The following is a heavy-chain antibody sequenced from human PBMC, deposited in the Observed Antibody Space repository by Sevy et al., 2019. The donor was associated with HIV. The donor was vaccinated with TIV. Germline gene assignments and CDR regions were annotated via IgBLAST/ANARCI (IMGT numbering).Heavy chain of an antibody. CDR1: GFTFSSYA. Sequence: GGSLRLSCAASGFTFSSYAMNWVRQAPGKGLEWVSAISGSGGSTFSADSVKGRFTISRDNSKNTLYLQMNSLRAEDTAVYYCAKDPGKYSTPYYFDYWGQGTLVTVSS. J-gene: IGHJ4*02. CDR2: ISGSGGST. V-gene: IGHV3-23*01. D-gene: IGHD6-6*01. CDR3: AKDPGKYSTPYYFDY.